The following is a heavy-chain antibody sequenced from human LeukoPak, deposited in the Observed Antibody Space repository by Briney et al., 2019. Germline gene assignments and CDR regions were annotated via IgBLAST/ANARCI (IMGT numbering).Heavy chain of an antibody. Sequence: PGGSLRLSCAASGFTFSNAWMSWVRQAPGKGLEWVAVTSYDGSYKSYADSVRGRFTISRDNSKNTLYLQMNSLRAEDTALYYCAKDPRAVAGTFDYWGQGTLVTVSS. J-gene: IGHJ4*02. D-gene: IGHD6-19*01. V-gene: IGHV3-30*18. CDR1: GFTFSNAW. CDR3: AKDPRAVAGTFDY. CDR2: TSYDGSYK.